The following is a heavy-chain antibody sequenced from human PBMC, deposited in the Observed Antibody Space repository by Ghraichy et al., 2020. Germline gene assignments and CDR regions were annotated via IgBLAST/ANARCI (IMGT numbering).Heavy chain of an antibody. J-gene: IGHJ4*02. CDR3: ARIARTRYDSSGYLVDY. Sequence: ASVKVSCKASGYTFTGYYMHWVRQAPGQGLEWMGRINPNSGGTNYAQKFQGRVTMTRDTSISTAYMELSRLRSDDTAVYYCARIARTRYDSSGYLVDYWGQGTLVTVSS. V-gene: IGHV1-2*06. CDR1: GYTFTGYY. D-gene: IGHD3-22*01. CDR2: INPNSGGT.